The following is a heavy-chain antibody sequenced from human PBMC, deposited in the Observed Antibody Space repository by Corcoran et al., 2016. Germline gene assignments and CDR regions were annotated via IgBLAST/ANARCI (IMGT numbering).Heavy chain of an antibody. CDR2: IYPGDSET. J-gene: IGHJ6*02. CDR3: GRDRVQRRRDGGMDV. V-gene: IGHV5-51*01. Sequence: EVQLVQSGAEVKKPGESLKISCKGSGYSFTSYWIGWVRQMPGKGLEWMGIIYPGDSETRYSPSFQGQVTISADKSISTAYLLWSSLKASGTAMYYCGRDRVQRRRDGGMDVWGQGATVTVPS. D-gene: IGHD3-16*01. CDR1: GYSFTSYW.